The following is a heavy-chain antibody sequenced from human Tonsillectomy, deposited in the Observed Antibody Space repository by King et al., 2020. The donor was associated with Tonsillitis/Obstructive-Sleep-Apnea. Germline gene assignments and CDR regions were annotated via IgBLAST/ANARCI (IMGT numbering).Heavy chain of an antibody. CDR1: GFTFSSYW. CDR2: IKQDGSEK. V-gene: IGHV3-7*03. J-gene: IGHJ4*02. CDR3: AREGLYMYGSAPFDY. Sequence: VQLVESGGGLVQPGGSLRLSCAASGFTFSSYWMSWVRQAPGKGLEWVANIKQDGSEKYYVDSVKGRFTISRDNAKNSLYLQMNSLRAEDTAVYYCAREGLYMYGSAPFDYWGEGTLVTVSS. D-gene: IGHD3-10*01.